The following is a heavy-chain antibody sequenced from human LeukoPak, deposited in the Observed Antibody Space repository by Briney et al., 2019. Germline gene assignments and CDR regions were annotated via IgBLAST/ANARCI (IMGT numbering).Heavy chain of an antibody. D-gene: IGHD4-17*01. CDR2: IYTSGST. CDR1: GGSISSYY. Sequence: SETLSLTCTVSGGSISSYYWSWIRQPAGKGLEWIGRIYTSGSTNYNPSLKSRVTMSVDTPKNQFSLKLSSVTAADTAVYYCARVKTDYGDYVYGMDVWGQGTTVTVSS. V-gene: IGHV4-4*07. CDR3: ARVKTDYGDYVYGMDV. J-gene: IGHJ6*02.